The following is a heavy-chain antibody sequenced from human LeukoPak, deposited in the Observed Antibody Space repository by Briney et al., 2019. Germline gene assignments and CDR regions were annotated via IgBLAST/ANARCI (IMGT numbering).Heavy chain of an antibody. J-gene: IGHJ3*02. V-gene: IGHV3-13*05. CDR2: IGTAGDP. Sequence: GSLRLSCAASGFTFSSSAMSWVRQAPGKGLEWVSAIGTAGDPYYPGSVKGRFTISRENAKNSLYLQMISLRAGDTAVYYCARGLRYCSGGSCYNSDAFDIWGQGTMVTVSS. D-gene: IGHD2-15*01. CDR3: ARGLRYCSGGSCYNSDAFDI. CDR1: GFTFSSSA.